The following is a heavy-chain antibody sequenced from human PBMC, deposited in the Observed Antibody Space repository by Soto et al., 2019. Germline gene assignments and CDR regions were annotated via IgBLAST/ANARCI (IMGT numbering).Heavy chain of an antibody. CDR3: AREEEVRGICWYFDL. D-gene: IGHD2-15*01. J-gene: IGHJ2*01. CDR2: IKEDGSEK. V-gene: IGHV3-7*01. Sequence: EVQLVDSGGGLVQPGGSLRLSCAASGFTFSSYWMSWVRQAPGKGLEWVANIKEDGSEKYYVDSVKGRFTISRDNAEKSLYLQMSSLRADDTAVYYCAREEEVRGICWYFDLWGRGTLVTVYS. CDR1: GFTFSSYW.